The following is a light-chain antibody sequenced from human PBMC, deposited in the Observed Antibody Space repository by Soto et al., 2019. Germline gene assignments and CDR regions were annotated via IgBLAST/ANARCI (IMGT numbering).Light chain of an antibody. V-gene: IGKV3-20*01. CDR2: ATS. Sequence: EIVLTQSPGALSLSPGERATLSCRASQSVSSGYLAWYQQKPGQAPRLLIFATSRRATGIPDSFSGSGSGTDFTLTISRPEPEDVAVYDCQQYDSSPPITFGQGTRLEIK. J-gene: IGKJ5*01. CDR3: QQYDSSPPIT. CDR1: QSVSSGY.